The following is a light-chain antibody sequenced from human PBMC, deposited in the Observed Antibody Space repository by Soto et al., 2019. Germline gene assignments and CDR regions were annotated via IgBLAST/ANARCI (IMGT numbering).Light chain of an antibody. CDR3: QQYYSIPLT. V-gene: IGKV3-20*01. CDR1: QSITGSY. J-gene: IGKJ4*01. Sequence: ENVFTQSPGTLSLSPGERATVPCRASQSITGSYLAWYQQTPGQAPRLLIYGASSRATGVPDRFSGSGSGTDFTLTISRLEPEDFAVYYCQQYYSIPLTFGGGTKVDIK. CDR2: GAS.